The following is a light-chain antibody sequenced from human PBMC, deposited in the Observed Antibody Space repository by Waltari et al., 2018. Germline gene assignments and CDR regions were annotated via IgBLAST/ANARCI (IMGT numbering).Light chain of an antibody. J-gene: IGLJ2*01. CDR1: SGSIATPY. Sequence: NFMLTQPHSVSESPGTTVTISCTGSSGSIATPYVQWYQQRPGRAPTIVMDENNQRPSGVPDRFSGSIDTSSNSASLTISRLKTEDEADYFCQSYDSSTVIFGGGTKLTVL. CDR2: ENN. V-gene: IGLV6-57*02. CDR3: QSYDSSTVI.